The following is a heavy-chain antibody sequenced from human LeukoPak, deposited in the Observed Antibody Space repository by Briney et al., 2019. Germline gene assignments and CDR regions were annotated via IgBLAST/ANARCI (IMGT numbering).Heavy chain of an antibody. CDR3: TPGSRLLPSTIDY. V-gene: IGHV3-15*01. CDR1: GFTFSNAW. J-gene: IGHJ4*02. CDR2: IKSKTDGGTT. Sequence: GGSLRLSCAASGFTFSNAWMSWVRQAPGKGLEWVGRIKSKTDGGTTDYAAPVKGRFTISRDDSKNTLYLQMNSLKTEDTAVYYCTPGSRLLPSTIDYWGQGTLVTVSS. D-gene: IGHD3-22*01.